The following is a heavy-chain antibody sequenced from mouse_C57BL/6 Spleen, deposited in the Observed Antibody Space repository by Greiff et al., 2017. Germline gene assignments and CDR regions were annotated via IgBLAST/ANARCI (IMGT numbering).Heavy chain of an antibody. D-gene: IGHD1-1*01. V-gene: IGHV1-76*01. J-gene: IGHJ2*01. Sequence: VQLQESGAELVRPGASVKLSCKASGYTFTDYYINWVKQRPGQGLEWIARIYPGSGNTYYNEKFKGKATLTAEKSSSTAYMQLSSLTSEDSAVYFCARPDYYGSWDYWGQGTTLTVSS. CDR1: GYTFTDYY. CDR3: ARPDYYGSWDY. CDR2: IYPGSGNT.